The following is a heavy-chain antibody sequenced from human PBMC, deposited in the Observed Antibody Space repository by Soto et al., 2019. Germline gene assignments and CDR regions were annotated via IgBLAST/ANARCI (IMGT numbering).Heavy chain of an antibody. CDR1: GESLNYNY. CDR2: FYQGGRT. J-gene: IGHJ1*01. V-gene: IGHV4-34*01. Sequence: HVQLQQSGAGLLKPSDTLSLTCAVYGESLNYNYWSWIRQAPGKGLEWIGEFYQGGRTHYNPSVKSRATMSVGMSGQQFALKLASVTAADTAGYYCAGGMGSEWLSNWGQGTLVTF. D-gene: IGHD2-8*01. CDR3: AGGMGSEWLSN.